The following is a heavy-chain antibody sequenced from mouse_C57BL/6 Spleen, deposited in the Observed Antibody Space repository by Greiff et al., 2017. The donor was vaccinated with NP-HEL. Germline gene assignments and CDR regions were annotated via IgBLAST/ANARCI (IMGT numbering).Heavy chain of an antibody. V-gene: IGHV5-16*01. D-gene: IGHD3-2*02. Sequence: EVKLVESEGGLVQPGSSMKLSCTASGFTFSDYYMAWVRQVPEKGLEWVANINYDGSSTYYLDSLKSRFIISRDNAKNILYLQMSSLKSEDTATYYCARGAQAPLYYAMDYWGQGTSVTVSS. CDR1: GFTFSDYY. CDR3: ARGAQAPLYYAMDY. J-gene: IGHJ4*01. CDR2: INYDGSST.